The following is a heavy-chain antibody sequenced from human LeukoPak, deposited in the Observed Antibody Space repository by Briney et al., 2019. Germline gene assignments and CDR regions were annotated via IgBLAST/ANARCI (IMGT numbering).Heavy chain of an antibody. CDR3: ARSLYSNGDYDY. V-gene: IGHV1-69*13. CDR2: IIPIFGTA. D-gene: IGHD3-10*01. CDR1: GYIFSNFFSSYG. Sequence: GASVKVSCKASGYIFSNFFSSYGISWVRQAPGQGLEWMGGIIPIFGTANYAQKFQGRVTITADESTSTAYMELSSLRSEDTAVYYCARSLYSNGDYDYWGQGTLVTVSS. J-gene: IGHJ4*02.